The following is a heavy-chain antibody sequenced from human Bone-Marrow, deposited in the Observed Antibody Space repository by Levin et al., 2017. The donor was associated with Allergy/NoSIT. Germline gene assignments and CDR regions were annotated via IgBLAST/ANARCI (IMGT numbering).Heavy chain of an antibody. D-gene: IGHD3/OR15-3a*01. J-gene: IGHJ4*02. Sequence: PGGSLRLSCVVSGFTFSSYAMSWVRQAPGKGLEWVSAITGSGGSTHYADSLKGRFTISRDNSRNTLYLEMNSLRADDTAVYYCAKHRGLAFSSASDFSALHFWGQGTLVTVSS. CDR2: ITGSGGST. CDR1: GFTFSSYA. V-gene: IGHV3-23*01. CDR3: AKHRGLAFSSASDFSALHF.